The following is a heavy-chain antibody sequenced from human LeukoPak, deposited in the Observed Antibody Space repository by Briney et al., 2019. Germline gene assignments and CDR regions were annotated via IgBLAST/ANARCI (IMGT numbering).Heavy chain of an antibody. D-gene: IGHD6-19*01. CDR2: ISAYNGNT. V-gene: IGHV1-18*01. J-gene: IGHJ6*03. CDR3: ARWGYGQWLVLDYYYYYMDV. CDR1: GYTFTSYG. Sequence: GASVKVSCKASGYTFTSYGISWVRQAPGQGLEWMGWISAYNGNTNYAQKLQGRVTMTTDTSTSTAYMELRSLRSDDTAVYYCARWGYGQWLVLDYYYYYMDVWGKGTTVTVSS.